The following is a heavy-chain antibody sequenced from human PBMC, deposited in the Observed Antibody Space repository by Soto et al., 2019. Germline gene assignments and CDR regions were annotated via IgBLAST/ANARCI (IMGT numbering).Heavy chain of an antibody. CDR2: MYYSGST. D-gene: IGHD3-16*01. Sequence: SETLSLTCTVSGDSTSSSNYYWGWIRQPPGKGLEWIVSMYYSGSTFYNSSLKSRVTISVDTSKNQFSLKVSSVTAADTVVYYCARHGAWAPLDYWGQGTLVTVSS. CDR1: GDSTSSSNYY. V-gene: IGHV4-39*01. J-gene: IGHJ4*02. CDR3: ARHGAWAPLDY.